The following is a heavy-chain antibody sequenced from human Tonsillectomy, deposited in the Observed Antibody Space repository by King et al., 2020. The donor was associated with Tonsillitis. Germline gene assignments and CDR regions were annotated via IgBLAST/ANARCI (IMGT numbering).Heavy chain of an antibody. CDR3: ANGCGGSGNCFYIDY. Sequence: VQLVESGGGVVQPGRSLRLSCAASGFTFSSSGMHWVRQAPGKGLEWVAIISYDGSNKYYSDSVKGRFTISRDNSKNTLYLQVNSLRVEDTAVYYCANGCGGSGNCFYIDYWGQGTLVTVSS. J-gene: IGHJ4*02. CDR1: GFTFSSSG. V-gene: IGHV3-30*18. CDR2: ISYDGSNK. D-gene: IGHD2-15*01.